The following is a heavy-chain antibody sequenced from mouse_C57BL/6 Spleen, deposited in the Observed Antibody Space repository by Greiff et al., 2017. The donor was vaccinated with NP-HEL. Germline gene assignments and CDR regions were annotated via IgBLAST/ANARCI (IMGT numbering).Heavy chain of an antibody. CDR3: ARGSNYYYAMDY. D-gene: IGHD2-5*01. V-gene: IGHV1-76*01. CDR2: IYPGSGNT. J-gene: IGHJ4*01. Sequence: QVQLKESGAELVRPGASVKLSCKASGYTFTDSYINWVKQRPGQGLEWIARIYPGSGNTYYNEKFKGKATLTAEKSSSTAYMQLSSLTSEDSAVYFCARGSNYYYAMDYWGQGTSVTVSS. CDR1: GYTFTDSY.